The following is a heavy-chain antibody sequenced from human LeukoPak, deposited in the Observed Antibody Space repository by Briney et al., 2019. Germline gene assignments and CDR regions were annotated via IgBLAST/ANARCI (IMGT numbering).Heavy chain of an antibody. CDR1: GGSFSSYY. CDR3: ARDMTTVATFDF. CDR2: IHYSGST. D-gene: IGHD4-11*01. Sequence: SETLSLTCTVSGGSFSSYYWSWIRQSPGRGLEWIGYIHYSGSTNYNPSLKSRVTISVDTSKNQFSLRLSSVTAADTAVYYCARDMTTVATFDFWGQGTLVTVSS. J-gene: IGHJ4*02. V-gene: IGHV4-59*12.